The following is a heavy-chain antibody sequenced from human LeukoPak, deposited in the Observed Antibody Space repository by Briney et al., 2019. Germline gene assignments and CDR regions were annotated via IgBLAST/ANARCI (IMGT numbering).Heavy chain of an antibody. J-gene: IGHJ4*02. Sequence: ASVKVSCSASGYTFTTYGISWVRQAPEQGLEWMGWISAYNGNTNYAQKLQGRVTMTTDTSTSTAYMELRSLRSDDTAVYYCARDQSIVGATFVDYWGQGTLVTVSS. D-gene: IGHD1-26*01. CDR2: ISAYNGNT. CDR1: GYTFTTYG. V-gene: IGHV1-18*01. CDR3: ARDQSIVGATFVDY.